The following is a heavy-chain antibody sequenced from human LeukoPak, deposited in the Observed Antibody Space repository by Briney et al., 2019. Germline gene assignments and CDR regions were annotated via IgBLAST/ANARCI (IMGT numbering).Heavy chain of an antibody. CDR1: GYTFTGYY. D-gene: IGHD6-13*01. CDR3: ARSGIAALVRFFDY. J-gene: IGHJ4*02. Sequence: ASVKVSCKASGYTFTGYYMHWVRQAPGQGLEWMGWINPNSGGTNYAQKFQGRVTMTRDTSISTAYMELSSLRSEDTAVYYCARSGIAALVRFFDYWGQGTLVTVSS. V-gene: IGHV1-2*02. CDR2: INPNSGGT.